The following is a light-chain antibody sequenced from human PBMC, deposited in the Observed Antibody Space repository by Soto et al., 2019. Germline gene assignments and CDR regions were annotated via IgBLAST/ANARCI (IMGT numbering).Light chain of an antibody. CDR1: QGISSY. J-gene: IGKJ1*01. V-gene: IGKV1-9*01. CDR2: AAS. CDR3: QQLNSYLG. Sequence: DIQLTQSPSFLSASVGDRVTITCRASQGISSYLAWYQQKPGKAPKLLIYAASTLQSGVPSRFSGSGSGAEFTLTISSLQPEDFATYYCQQLNSYLGFGQGTKVDTK.